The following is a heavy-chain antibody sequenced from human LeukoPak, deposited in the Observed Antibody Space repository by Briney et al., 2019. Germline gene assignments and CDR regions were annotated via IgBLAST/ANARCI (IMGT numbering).Heavy chain of an antibody. D-gene: IGHD3-22*01. CDR1: GFTFSSYG. Sequence: GSLRLSCAASGFTFSSYGMHWVRQAPGKGLEWVAFIRYDGTNKYYADSVKGRFTISRDNSKNTLYLQMNSLRAEDTAVYYCAKDATNRKNYYDSRSYSYYFDYWGQGTLVTVSP. CDR2: IRYDGTNK. J-gene: IGHJ4*02. CDR3: AKDATNRKNYYDSRSYSYYFDY. V-gene: IGHV3-30*02.